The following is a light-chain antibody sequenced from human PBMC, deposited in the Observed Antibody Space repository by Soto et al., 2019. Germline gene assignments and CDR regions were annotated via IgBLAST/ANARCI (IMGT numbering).Light chain of an antibody. CDR3: CSYAGSSTLVV. Sequence: QSVLTQPASVSGSPGQSITISRTGTSSDVGSYNLVSWYQQYPGKAPKVMIYEVSKWPSGVSNRFSGSKSGNTASLTISGLQAEDEADYYCCSYAGSSTLVVFGGGTKVTVL. CDR2: EVS. J-gene: IGLJ2*01. CDR1: SSDVGSYNL. V-gene: IGLV2-23*02.